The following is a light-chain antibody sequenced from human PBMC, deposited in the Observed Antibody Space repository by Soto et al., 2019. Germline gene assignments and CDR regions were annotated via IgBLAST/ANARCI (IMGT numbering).Light chain of an antibody. CDR1: QTVSSSY. CDR2: GAS. J-gene: IGKJ2*01. CDR3: QQYGPSPMYT. Sequence: EIVLTQSPGTLSVSPGERATLSCRASQTVSSSYLAWYQQKPGQAPRLLIYGASTRATGIPGRFSGSASGTDFTLTINRLEPQDFAVYYCQQYGPSPMYTFGQGTNLEIK. V-gene: IGKV3-20*01.